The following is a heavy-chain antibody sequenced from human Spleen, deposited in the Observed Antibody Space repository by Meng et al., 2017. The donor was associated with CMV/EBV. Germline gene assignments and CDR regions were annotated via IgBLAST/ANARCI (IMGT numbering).Heavy chain of an antibody. CDR3: ARAVNKAFDF. J-gene: IGHJ3*01. D-gene: IGHD1/OR15-1a*01. Sequence: QVQLVESGGGVVKPGSSLRLSCAASGFTFSSYGIHWVRQAPGKGLEWVAVISYDGSEKYYADSVKDRFTISRDNSKNTLYLQMNSLRTEDTAVYYCARAVNKAFDFWGQGAMVTVSS. CDR2: ISYDGSEK. V-gene: IGHV3-30*03. CDR1: GFTFSSYG.